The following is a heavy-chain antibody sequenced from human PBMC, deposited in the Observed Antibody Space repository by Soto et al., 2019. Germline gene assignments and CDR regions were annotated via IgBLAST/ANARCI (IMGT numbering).Heavy chain of an antibody. D-gene: IGHD2-15*01. CDR1: GYTFTGYY. V-gene: IGHV1-2*02. CDR3: ARVPEGYCSEGSYYDLDL. J-gene: IGHJ5*02. Sequence: ASVKVSCKASGYTFTGYYMHWVRQAPGQRLEWMGWINPNSGGTNYAQKFQGRVSMTRDTSISTAYMELSRVRSDDTAVYYCARVPEGYCSEGSYYDLDLWGQGTLVTVSS. CDR2: INPNSGGT.